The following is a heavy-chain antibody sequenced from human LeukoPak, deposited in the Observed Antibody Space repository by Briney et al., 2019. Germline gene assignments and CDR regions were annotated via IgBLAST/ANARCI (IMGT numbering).Heavy chain of an antibody. CDR3: AKDLVVVAATGYRFDY. V-gene: IGHV3-30*02. CDR1: GVSFSSYG. CDR2: IRYDGSNK. Sequence: GGSLRLSCAASGVSFSSYGMHWVRQAPGKGLEWVACIRYDGSNKYYADSVKGRFTISRDNSKNTLYLQMNSLRAEDTAVYYCAKDLVVVAATGYRFDYWGQGTLVTVSS. D-gene: IGHD2-15*01. J-gene: IGHJ4*02.